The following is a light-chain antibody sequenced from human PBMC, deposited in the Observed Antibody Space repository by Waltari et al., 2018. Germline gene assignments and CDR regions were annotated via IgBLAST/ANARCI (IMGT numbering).Light chain of an antibody. CDR1: SPNIGAGND. CDR3: QSFDIRLSGGVV. CDR2: GNN. Sequence: QSVLTQPPSMSGAPGQRVTSSRTGSSPNIGAGNDVHWYQVFPGTAPKLLIYGNNNRPSGVPDRFSGSKSDTSASLAIGGLQAEDEADYYCQSFDIRLSGGVVFGGGTKVTVL. J-gene: IGLJ3*02. V-gene: IGLV1-40*01.